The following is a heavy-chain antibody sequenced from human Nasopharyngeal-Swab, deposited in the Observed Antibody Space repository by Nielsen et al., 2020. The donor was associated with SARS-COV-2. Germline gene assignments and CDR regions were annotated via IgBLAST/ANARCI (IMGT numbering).Heavy chain of an antibody. D-gene: IGHD3-10*01. Sequence: GGSLRLSCSASGFTFSSYAMHWVRQAPGKGLEWVSSISSSSSYIYYADSVKGRFTISRDNAKNSLYLQMNSLRAEDTAVYYCARDYISAENWWFGEHGWFDPWGQGTLVTVSS. CDR2: ISSSSSYI. J-gene: IGHJ5*02. V-gene: IGHV3-21*01. CDR1: GFTFSSYA. CDR3: ARDYISAENWWFGEHGWFDP.